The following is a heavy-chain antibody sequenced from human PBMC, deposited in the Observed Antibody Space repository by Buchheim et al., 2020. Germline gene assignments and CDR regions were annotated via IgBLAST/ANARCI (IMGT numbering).Heavy chain of an antibody. J-gene: IGHJ4*02. CDR1: GFTFSSYA. D-gene: IGHD2-15*01. Sequence: QVQLVESGGGVVQPGRSLRLSCAASGFTFSSYAMHWVRQAPGKGLEWVAVISYDGSNKYYADSVKGRFTISRDTSKNTLYLQMNSLRAEDTAVYYCAREALGGGPENFDYWGQGTL. CDR3: AREALGGGPENFDY. CDR2: ISYDGSNK. V-gene: IGHV3-30*04.